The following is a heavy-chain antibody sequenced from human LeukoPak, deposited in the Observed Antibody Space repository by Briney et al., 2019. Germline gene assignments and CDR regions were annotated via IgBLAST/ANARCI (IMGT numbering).Heavy chain of an antibody. J-gene: IGHJ4*02. CDR1: GYTFSSYY. CDR3: ARQWVFDY. CDR2: INPSDGST. Sequence: GASVTVSCKASGYTFSSYYIHWVRQAPGQGLEWMGLINPSDGSTSYAQKFQGRVTMTRDTSTSTVYMELSSLRSEDTAVYYCARQWVFDYWGQGTLVTVSS. D-gene: IGHD2-8*01. V-gene: IGHV1-46*01.